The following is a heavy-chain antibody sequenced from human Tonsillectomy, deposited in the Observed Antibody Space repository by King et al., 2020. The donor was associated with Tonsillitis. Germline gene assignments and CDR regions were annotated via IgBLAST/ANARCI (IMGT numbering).Heavy chain of an antibody. CDR2: IYYNGST. J-gene: IGHJ4*02. CDR1: GRSISSYY. D-gene: IGHD3-3*01. V-gene: IGHV4-59*01. CDR3: AAQTYYDFWSGYNFDY. Sequence: QLQESGPGLLKPSETLSLTCTVSGRSISSYYGSWILQPPGKGLEWIGCIYYNGSTNYNPSLKRRVTISVDTSKNQISLKLSSVTAADTALYYCAAQTYYDFWSGYNFDYWGQGTLVTVSS.